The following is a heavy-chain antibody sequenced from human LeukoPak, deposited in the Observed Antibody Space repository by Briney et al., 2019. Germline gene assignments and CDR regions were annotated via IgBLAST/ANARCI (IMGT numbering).Heavy chain of an antibody. CDR2: INHSGST. D-gene: IGHD3-22*01. CDR1: GGSFSGCD. V-gene: IGHV4-34*01. Sequence: PSETLSLTCAVYGGSFSGCDWSWIRRPPGKGLEWIGEINHSGSTNYNPSLKSRVAISVDTSKNQFSLKLSSVTAADTAVYYCARGRLRYYYDSSFQHWGQGTLVTVSS. CDR3: ARGRLRYYYDSSFQH. J-gene: IGHJ1*01.